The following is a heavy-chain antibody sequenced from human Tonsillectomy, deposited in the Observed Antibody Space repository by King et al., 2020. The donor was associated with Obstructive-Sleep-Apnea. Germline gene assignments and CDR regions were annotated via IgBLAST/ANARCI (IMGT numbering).Heavy chain of an antibody. CDR3: VRDSHYALDV. J-gene: IGHJ6*02. Sequence: VQLVESGGGLVQPGGSLRLSCAASGFTFSSYNMNWVPQAPGKGLEWVSYITIGSGTIYYADFVKGRFTISRDNAKNSLYLQMNSLRAEDTALYYCVRDSHYALDVWGQGTTVTVSS. CDR2: ITIGSGTI. V-gene: IGHV3-48*04. CDR1: GFTFSSYN.